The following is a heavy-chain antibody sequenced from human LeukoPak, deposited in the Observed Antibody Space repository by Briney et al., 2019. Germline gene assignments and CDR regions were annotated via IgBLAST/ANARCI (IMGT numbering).Heavy chain of an antibody. CDR1: GGSISSGSYY. Sequence: SETLSLTYTVSGGSISSGSYYWSWIRQPAGKGREWIGRIYTSGSTNYNPSLKSRVTILVDTSKNQFSLKLSSVTAADTAVYYCARDYCGGDCYLDNWFDPWGQGTLVTVSS. D-gene: IGHD2-21*01. J-gene: IGHJ5*02. V-gene: IGHV4-61*02. CDR2: IYTSGST. CDR3: ARDYCGGDCYLDNWFDP.